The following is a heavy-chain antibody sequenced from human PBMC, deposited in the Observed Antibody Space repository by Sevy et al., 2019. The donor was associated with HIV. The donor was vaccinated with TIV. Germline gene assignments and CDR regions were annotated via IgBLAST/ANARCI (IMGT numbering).Heavy chain of an antibody. CDR1: GITFSTTG. CDR2: ISYHGRDK. Sequence: GGSLRLSCVVSGITFSTTGMHWVRQAPGKALEWVAVISYHGRDKFYADSVKGRSTISRDNSKNILYLQMISLRAEDTAVYCCAKDFTGYNGMDVWGQGTMVTVSS. V-gene: IGHV3-30*18. D-gene: IGHD3-9*01. CDR3: AKDFTGYNGMDV. J-gene: IGHJ6*02.